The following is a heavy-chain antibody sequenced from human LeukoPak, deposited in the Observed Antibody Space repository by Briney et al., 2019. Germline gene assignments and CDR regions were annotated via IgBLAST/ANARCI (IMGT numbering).Heavy chain of an antibody. CDR2: IYYSGST. Sequence: SGPGLVKPSETLSLTCTVSGGSISSSSYYWGWIRQPPGKGLEWIGSIYYSGSTYYNPSLKSRVTISVDTSKNQFSLKLSSVTAADTAVYYCARTTEGYRRGRSCYSYYYYMDVWGKGTTVTVSS. J-gene: IGHJ6*03. V-gene: IGHV4-39*07. D-gene: IGHD2-15*01. CDR1: GGSISSSSYY. CDR3: ARTTEGYRRGRSCYSYYYYMDV.